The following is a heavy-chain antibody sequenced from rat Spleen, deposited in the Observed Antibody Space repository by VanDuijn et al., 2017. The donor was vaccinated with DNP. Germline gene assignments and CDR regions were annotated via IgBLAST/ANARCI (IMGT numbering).Heavy chain of an antibody. Sequence: EVQLVESGGGLVQPGRSLKLSCAASGFTFSNYYMAWVRQAPTKGLEWVATISTSGSRAYYPDSVKGRFTISRDNAKSTLYLQMSKLGSEDTAIYYCARASGPRFAYWGQGTLVTVSS. J-gene: IGHJ3*01. CDR2: ISTSGSRA. V-gene: IGHV5S23*01. D-gene: IGHD1-4*01. CDR1: GFTFSNYY. CDR3: ARASGPRFAY.